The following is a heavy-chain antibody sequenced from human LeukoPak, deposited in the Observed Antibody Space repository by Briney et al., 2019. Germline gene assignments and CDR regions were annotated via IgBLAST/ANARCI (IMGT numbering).Heavy chain of an antibody. Sequence: KSSETLSLTCTVSGGSISSYYWSWIRQPPGKGLEWIGYIYYSGSTNYNPSLKSRVTISVDTSKNQFSLKLSSVTAADTAVYYCARGVSGSYPNWFDPWGPGTLVTVSS. CDR3: ARGVSGSYPNWFDP. CDR2: IYYSGST. D-gene: IGHD1-26*01. V-gene: IGHV4-59*12. CDR1: GGSISSYY. J-gene: IGHJ5*02.